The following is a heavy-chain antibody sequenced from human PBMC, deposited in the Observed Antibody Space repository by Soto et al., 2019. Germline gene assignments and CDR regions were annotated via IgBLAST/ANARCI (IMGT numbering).Heavy chain of an antibody. CDR3: AKALPRYLVAAGTGYINV. CDR2: ISGSGGST. V-gene: IGHV3-23*01. Sequence: EAQLLESGEGLVQPGGSLRLSCAASGFTFSSYAMSWVRQAPGKGLEWVSSISGSGGSTYYADSVKGRFTISRDNSKNTLPLQMSSLAAEDTAICYCAKALPRYLVAAGTGYINVWGKGTTVTVPS. J-gene: IGHJ6*03. D-gene: IGHD6-13*01. CDR1: GFTFSSYA.